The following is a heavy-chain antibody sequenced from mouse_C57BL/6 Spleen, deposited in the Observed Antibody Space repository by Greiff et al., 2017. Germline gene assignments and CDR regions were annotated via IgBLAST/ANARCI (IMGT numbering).Heavy chain of an antibody. D-gene: IGHD1-1*01. V-gene: IGHV1-39*01. CDR3: ARGTTVVDDFFAY. CDR2: INPNYGTT. Sequence: EVKLVESGPELVKPGASVKISCKASGYSFTDYNMNWVKQSNGKSLEWIGVINPNYGTTSYNQKFKGKATLTVDQSSSTAYMQLNSLTSEDSAVYYCARGTTVVDDFFAYWGQGTLVTVSA. CDR1: GYSFTDYN. J-gene: IGHJ3*01.